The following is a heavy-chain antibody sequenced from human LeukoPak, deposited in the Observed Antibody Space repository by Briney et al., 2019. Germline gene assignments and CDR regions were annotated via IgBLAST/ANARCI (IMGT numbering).Heavy chain of an antibody. D-gene: IGHD3-22*01. CDR2: INPDGGRT. Sequence: ASVKVSCKASGYIFITYYIHWVRRAPGQGLEWMGIINPDGGRTSYAQKFQGRVTMTRDTSTSTVYMELSSLRSEDTAVYYCARDPYYDKSGSGDYYYYMDVWGEGTTVTVSS. V-gene: IGHV1-46*01. CDR3: ARDPYYDKSGSGDYYYYMDV. J-gene: IGHJ6*03. CDR1: GYIFITYY.